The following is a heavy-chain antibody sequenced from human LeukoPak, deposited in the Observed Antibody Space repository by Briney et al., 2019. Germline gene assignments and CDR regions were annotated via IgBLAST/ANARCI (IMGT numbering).Heavy chain of an antibody. D-gene: IGHD1-1*01. CDR3: ARVGGTNYYYYGMDV. J-gene: IGHJ6*02. CDR2: IYDSGGT. Sequence: SETLSLTCTVSGGSISSYYWSWIRQPPGKGLEWIGYIYDSGGTNYNPSLKSRVTISVDTSKNQFSLKLSSVTAADTAVYYCARVGGTNYYYYGMDVWGQGTTVTVSS. CDR1: GGSISSYY. V-gene: IGHV4-59*01.